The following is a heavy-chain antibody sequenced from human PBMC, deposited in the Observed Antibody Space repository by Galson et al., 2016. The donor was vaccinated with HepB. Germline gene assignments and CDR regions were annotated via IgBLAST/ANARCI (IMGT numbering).Heavy chain of an antibody. V-gene: IGHV1-2*02. CDR1: GCTFTGYY. Sequence: SVKVSCKASGCTFTGYYMHWVRQAPGQGLEWMGWINPNSGGTNYAHKFQGRVTMTGDTSISIAYMELSGLRSDDTAVYYCASSFDYYYGLDVWGQGTTVTVSS. CDR3: ASSFDYYYGLDV. CDR2: INPNSGGT. J-gene: IGHJ6*02.